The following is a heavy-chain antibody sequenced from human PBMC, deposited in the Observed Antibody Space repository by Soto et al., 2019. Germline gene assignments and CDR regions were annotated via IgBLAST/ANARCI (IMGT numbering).Heavy chain of an antibody. CDR2: INVGTGDT. CDR3: ARDHHSSRPYYSDF. D-gene: IGHD6-19*01. V-gene: IGHV1-3*01. Sequence: QVQLVQSGAEVKNPGASVRVSCTPSGYTFTTYSIHWVRQAPGQGLEWMGWINVGTGDTKYSQKFLGRVTMTRDTSATTAYMDLSRLRSEDSAIYFCARDHHSSRPYYSDFWGQGTLVTVS. J-gene: IGHJ4*02. CDR1: GYTFTTYS.